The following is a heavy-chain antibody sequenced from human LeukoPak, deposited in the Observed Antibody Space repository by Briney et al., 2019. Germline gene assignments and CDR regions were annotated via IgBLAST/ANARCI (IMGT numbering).Heavy chain of an antibody. J-gene: IGHJ5*02. CDR3: ARDFSGWSVDP. CDR1: GFIVSNYE. Sequence: GGSLRLPCAASGFIVSNYEMNWVRQAPGKGLEWIAYINSGGAPIRYADSVKGRFTMSRDNAKNSLYLQMNRLRAEDTAVYFCARDFSGWSVDPWGQGTLVTVSS. D-gene: IGHD6-19*01. CDR2: INSGGAPI. V-gene: IGHV3-48*03.